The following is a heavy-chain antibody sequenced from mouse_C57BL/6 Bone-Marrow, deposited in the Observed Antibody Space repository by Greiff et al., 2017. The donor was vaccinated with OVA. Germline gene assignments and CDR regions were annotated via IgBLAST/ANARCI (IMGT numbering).Heavy chain of an antibody. CDR3: TRDGYYDWFAY. D-gene: IGHD2-3*01. CDR2: IDPETGGT. Sequence: QVQLQQSGAELVRPGASVTLSCKASGYTFTDYEMHWVKQTPVHGLEWIGAIDPETGGTAYNQKFKGKAILTADKSSSTAYMELRSLASEDSAVYYCTRDGYYDWFAYWGQGTLVTVSA. V-gene: IGHV1-15*01. J-gene: IGHJ3*01. CDR1: GYTFTDYE.